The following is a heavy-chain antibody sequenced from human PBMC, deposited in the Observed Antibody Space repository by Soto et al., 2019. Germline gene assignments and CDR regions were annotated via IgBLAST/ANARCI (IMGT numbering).Heavy chain of an antibody. CDR1: GYTFTNYY. D-gene: IGHD3-10*01. Sequence: GASVKVSCKASGYTFTNYYMQWVRQAPGQGLEWMGIIYPSGGSTRNAQKFQGRVTMTRDTSTSTVYMELSSLRSEDTAVYYCARDFSGPMDYWGRGTLVTVSS. CDR2: IYPSGGST. J-gene: IGHJ4*01. CDR3: ARDFSGPMDY. V-gene: IGHV1-46*01.